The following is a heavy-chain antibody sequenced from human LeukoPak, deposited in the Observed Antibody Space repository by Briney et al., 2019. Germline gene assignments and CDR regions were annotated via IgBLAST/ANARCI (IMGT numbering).Heavy chain of an antibody. CDR3: AKDHMEEYYDFWSGFNDAFDI. J-gene: IGHJ3*02. CDR1: GFTFSTYG. V-gene: IGHV3-30*02. CDR2: IRYDGTNK. D-gene: IGHD3-3*01. Sequence: GGSLRLSCAASGFTFSTYGMHWVRQAPGKGLEWVAFIRYDGTNKYYADSVKGRFTISRDNSKNTLYLQMNSLRAEDTAVYYCAKDHMEEYYDFWSGFNDAFDIWGQGTMVTVSS.